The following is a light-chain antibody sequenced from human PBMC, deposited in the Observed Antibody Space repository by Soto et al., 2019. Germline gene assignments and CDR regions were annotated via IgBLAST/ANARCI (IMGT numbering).Light chain of an antibody. CDR2: GAS. J-gene: IGKJ1*01. CDR3: QQYGSSLWT. CDR1: QSVSSN. V-gene: IGKV3-20*01. Sequence: EIVLTQSPGTLSLSPVERATLSCRASQSVSSNLAWYQQKPGQAPRLLIYGASSRATGIPDRFSGSGSGTDFTLTISRLEPEDFAVYYCQQYGSSLWTFGQGTKVDIK.